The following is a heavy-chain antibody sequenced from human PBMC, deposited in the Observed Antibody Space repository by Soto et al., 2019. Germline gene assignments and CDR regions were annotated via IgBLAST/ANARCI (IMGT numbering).Heavy chain of an antibody. J-gene: IGHJ4*02. CDR3: ARDSSYGFDY. CDR1: GFTFSTYA. Sequence: EVQLVESGGGLVQPGGSLRLSCAASGFTFSTYAIHWVRQAPGKGLEYGSAISSDGHSTYYANSVKGRFTISRDNSKNTLYLQMGSRRAEDTAVYYCARDSSYGFDYWGQGTLVTVSS. D-gene: IGHD5-18*01. CDR2: ISSDGHST. V-gene: IGHV3-64*01.